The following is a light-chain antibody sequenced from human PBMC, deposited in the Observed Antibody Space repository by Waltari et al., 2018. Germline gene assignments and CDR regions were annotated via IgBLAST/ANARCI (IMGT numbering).Light chain of an antibody. CDR1: QGISNN. CDR2: KAS. Sequence: DIQMTQSQSALSASVGDRVTITCQASQGISNNLVWYQQKPGKVPKLLIYKASTLQSGVPSRFSGSGSGTDFTLTISSLQPEDFATYYCQHGYGTPLTFGGGTKVEIK. V-gene: IGKV1-NL1*01. J-gene: IGKJ4*01. CDR3: QHGYGTPLT.